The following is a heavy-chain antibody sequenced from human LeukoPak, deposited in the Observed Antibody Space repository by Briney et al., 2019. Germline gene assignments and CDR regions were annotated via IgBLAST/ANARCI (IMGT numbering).Heavy chain of an antibody. J-gene: IGHJ6*03. CDR1: GYTFTNYG. CDR3: GIAAASNRGWYMDV. V-gene: IGHV1-18*01. CDR2: ISAYSGNT. Sequence: ASVKVSCKASGYTFTNYGASWVRQAPGQGLEWMGWISAYSGNTNYAQKLQGRVTMTTDTSTSTAYMELRSLRSDDTAVYYCGIAAASNRGWYMDVWGKGTTVTVSS. D-gene: IGHD6-13*01.